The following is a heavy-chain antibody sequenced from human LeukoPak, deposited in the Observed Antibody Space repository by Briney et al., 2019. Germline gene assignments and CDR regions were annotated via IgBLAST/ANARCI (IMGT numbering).Heavy chain of an antibody. V-gene: IGHV1-69*05. CDR2: IIPIFGTA. Sequence: GASVKVSCKASGGTFSSYAISWVRQAPGQGLEWMGGIIPIFGTANYAQKFQGRVTITTDESTSTAYMELSSPRSEDTAVYYCARSSFGYDSNDYWGQGTLVTVSS. D-gene: IGHD5-12*01. CDR1: GGTFSSYA. J-gene: IGHJ4*02. CDR3: ARSSFGYDSNDY.